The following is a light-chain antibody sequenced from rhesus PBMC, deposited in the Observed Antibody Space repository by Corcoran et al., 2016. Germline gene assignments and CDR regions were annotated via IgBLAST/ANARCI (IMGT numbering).Light chain of an antibody. J-gene: IGKJ1*01. CDR1: QNIYSN. CDR2: AAS. Sequence: DIQMTQSPSALSASVGHRVTISCRAIQNIYSNLVWYQQKPGKAPKLLIYAASTSQTGIPSRFSGGESGTDFTLTMSCLPPEDSDAYYYQHYYDNPLTVGQGTKVEIK. V-gene: IGKV1S12*01. CDR3: QHYYDNPLT.